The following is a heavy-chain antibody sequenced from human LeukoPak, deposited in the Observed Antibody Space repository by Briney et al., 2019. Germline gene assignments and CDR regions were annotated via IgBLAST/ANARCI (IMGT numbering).Heavy chain of an antibody. CDR3: AREWIEVVRGVTTLNWFDP. CDR1: GYTFTSYG. V-gene: IGHV1-18*01. J-gene: IGHJ5*02. D-gene: IGHD3-10*01. CDR2: ISAYNGNT. Sequence: ASVKVSCKASGYTFTSYGISWVRQAPGQGLEWMGWISAYNGNTNYAQKLQGRVTMTTDTSTSTAYMELRSLRSDDTAVYYCAREWIEVVRGVTTLNWFDPWGQGTLVTVSS.